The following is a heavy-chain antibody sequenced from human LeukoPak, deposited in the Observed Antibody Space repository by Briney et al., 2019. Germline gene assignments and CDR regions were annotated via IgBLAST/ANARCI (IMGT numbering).Heavy chain of an antibody. J-gene: IGHJ4*02. CDR3: ARGSDVSDY. CDR2: ITSGSTTI. D-gene: IGHD2-15*01. V-gene: IGHV3-48*01. Sequence: GGSLRLSCAASGFSFSTYAMSWVRQAPGRGLEWVSYITSGSTTIYYADSVKGRFTISRHNAKNSLYLQMNSLRAEDTAVYYCARGSDVSDYWGQGTLVTVSS. CDR1: GFSFSTYA.